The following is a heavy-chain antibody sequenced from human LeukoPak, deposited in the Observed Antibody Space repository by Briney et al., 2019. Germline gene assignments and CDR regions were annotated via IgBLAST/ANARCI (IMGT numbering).Heavy chain of an antibody. CDR1: GGSISSGGYY. Sequence: PSQTLSLTCTVSGGSISSGGYYWSWIRQHPGKGLEWIGYIYYSGSTYYNPSLKSRVTISVDTSKNQFSLKLSSVTAADTAVYYCARGLESFADLSLAFDIWGQGTMVTVSS. J-gene: IGHJ3*02. CDR3: ARGLESFADLSLAFDI. V-gene: IGHV4-31*03. CDR2: IYYSGST.